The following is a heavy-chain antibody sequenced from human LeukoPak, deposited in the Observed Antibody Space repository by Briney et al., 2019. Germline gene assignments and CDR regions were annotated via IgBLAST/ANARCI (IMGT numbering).Heavy chain of an antibody. D-gene: IGHD3-10*01. V-gene: IGHV4-30-4*08. J-gene: IGHJ4*02. CDR3: ASFSGSYPYYFDY. CDR1: GGSISSGGYF. CDR2: IYSSGST. Sequence: SETPSLTCTVSGGSISSGGYFWNWIRQLPGKGLEWIGYIYSSGSTYNPSLKSRVIISLDTSKNQFSLKLSSVTAADTAVYYCASFSGSYPYYFDYWGQGTLVTVSS.